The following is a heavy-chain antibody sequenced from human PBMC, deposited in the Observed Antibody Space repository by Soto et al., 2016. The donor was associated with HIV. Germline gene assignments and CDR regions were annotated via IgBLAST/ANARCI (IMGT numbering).Heavy chain of an antibody. D-gene: IGHD2-8*02. CDR3: ARARGYVLVVYAIRSVNYFDF. V-gene: IGHV4-59*01. J-gene: IGHJ4*02. CDR2: IYYSGSV. Sequence: QVQLQESGPGLVKPSETLSLTCTVSGVSISNYYWSWIRQPPGKGLEWIGYIYYSGSVNYNPSLKSRVTISVDTSKKQFSLKLSSVITADTAVYYCARARGYVLVVYAIRSVNYFDFVGQGPWSPSPQ. CDR1: GVSISNYY.